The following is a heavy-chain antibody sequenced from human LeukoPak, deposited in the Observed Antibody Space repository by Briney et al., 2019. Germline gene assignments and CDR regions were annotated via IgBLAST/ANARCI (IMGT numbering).Heavy chain of an antibody. V-gene: IGHV3-11*04. D-gene: IGHD4-17*01. CDR3: ARDRTTVTIFDY. J-gene: IGHJ4*02. CDR1: GFTFSDYY. Sequence: GGSLRLSCAASGFTFSDYYMTWIRQAPGKGLEWVSSISSSGSDIYYADSVKGRFTISRDSAENSLYLQMNSLRAEDTAVYYCARDRTTVTIFDYWGQGTLVTVSS. CDR2: ISSSGSDI.